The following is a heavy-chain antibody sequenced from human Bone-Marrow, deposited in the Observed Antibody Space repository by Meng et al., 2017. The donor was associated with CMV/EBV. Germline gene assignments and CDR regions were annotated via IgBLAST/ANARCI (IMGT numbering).Heavy chain of an antibody. D-gene: IGHD6-6*01. CDR2: ISAYNGNT. J-gene: IGHJ4*02. CDR1: GYTFTSYG. Sequence: ASVKVSCKASGYTFTSYGISWVRQAPGQGLEWMGWISAYNGNTNYAQKLQGRVTMTTDTSTSTDYMELRSLRSDDTAVYYCARDKRIAARPSLDYWGQGTLVTVSS. CDR3: ARDKRIAARPSLDY. V-gene: IGHV1-18*01.